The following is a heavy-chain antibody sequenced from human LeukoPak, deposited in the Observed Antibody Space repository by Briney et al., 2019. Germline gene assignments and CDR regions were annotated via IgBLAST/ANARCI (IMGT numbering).Heavy chain of an antibody. V-gene: IGHV3-21*06. J-gene: IGHJ4*02. CDR2: IGPTGSDR. CDR3: ATETNGRHYDY. D-gene: IGHD1-14*01. CDR1: GLIFSTSG. Sequence: SGGSLRLSCTASGLIFSTSGFNWVRQAPGKGLEWVASIGPTGSDRYHADSIKGRFTISRDNANNFLYLQMNSLRAEATAVYYCATETNGRHYDYWGQGTLLTVPS.